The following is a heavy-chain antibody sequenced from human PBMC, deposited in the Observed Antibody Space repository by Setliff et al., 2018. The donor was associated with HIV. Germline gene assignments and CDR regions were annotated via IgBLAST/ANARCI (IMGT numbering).Heavy chain of an antibody. D-gene: IGHD6-19*01. CDR3: TRQSPVAGSGAFDI. CDR2: IYTSGNTNYNPST. J-gene: IGHJ3*02. V-gene: IGHV4-61*02. Sequence: SETLSLTCTVSGDSISSGGYYWSWILQPAGQGLEWIGRIYTSGNTNYNPSTNYNPSLKSRITISLETSRNQFSLRVTSVTATDTAVYYCTRQSPVAGSGAFDIWGQGTMVTVSS. CDR1: GDSISSGGYY.